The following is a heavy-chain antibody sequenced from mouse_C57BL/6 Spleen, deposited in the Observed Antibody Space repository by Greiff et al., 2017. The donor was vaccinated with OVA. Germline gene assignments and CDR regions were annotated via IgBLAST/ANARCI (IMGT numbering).Heavy chain of an antibody. Sequence: RVESGPELVKPGASVKLSCKASGYTFTSYDINWVKQRPGQGPEGIGWIYPRDGSTKYNEKFKGKATVTVDTSSSTAYMELHSLTSKDSAVYFCARPDYDGTLEFAYWGQGTLVTVSA. V-gene: IGHV1-85*01. J-gene: IGHJ3*01. CDR1: GYTFTSYD. D-gene: IGHD2-4*01. CDR3: ARPDYDGTLEFAY. CDR2: IYPRDGST.